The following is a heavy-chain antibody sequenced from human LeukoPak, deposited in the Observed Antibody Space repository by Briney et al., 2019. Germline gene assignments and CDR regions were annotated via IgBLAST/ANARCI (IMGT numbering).Heavy chain of an antibody. CDR1: GYTFTSYY. CDR2: INPSGGST. D-gene: IGHD3-22*01. Sequence: GASVKVSCKASGYTFTSYYMHWVRQAPGQGLEWMGIINPSGGSTSYAQKFQGRVTMTRDTSTSTVYMELSSLRSEDTAVYCCARGYGADSSGYYYRGWGLDYWGQGTLVTVSS. J-gene: IGHJ4*02. CDR3: ARGYGADSSGYYYRGWGLDY. V-gene: IGHV1-46*03.